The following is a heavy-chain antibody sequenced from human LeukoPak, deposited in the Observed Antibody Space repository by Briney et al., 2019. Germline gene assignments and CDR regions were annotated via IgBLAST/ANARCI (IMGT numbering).Heavy chain of an antibody. Sequence: SETLSLTCAVYGGSFSGYYWSWLRQPPGKGLEWIGEINHSGSTNYNPSLKSRVTISVDTSKNQFSLKLSSVTAADTAVYYCARAINVGAFDIWGQGTMVTVSS. CDR3: ARAINVGAFDI. D-gene: IGHD3-10*01. V-gene: IGHV4-34*01. J-gene: IGHJ3*02. CDR2: INHSGST. CDR1: GGSFSGYY.